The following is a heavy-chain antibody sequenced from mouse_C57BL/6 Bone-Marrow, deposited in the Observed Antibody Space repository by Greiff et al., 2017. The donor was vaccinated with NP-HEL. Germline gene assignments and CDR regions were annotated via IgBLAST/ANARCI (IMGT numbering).Heavy chain of an antibody. V-gene: IGHV1-36*01. J-gene: IGHJ3*01. CDR2: VYPYNGGT. CDR1: GFKFTDYY. CDR3: ARDTMVTRAWFAY. D-gene: IGHD2-2*01. Sequence: VQLQQSGPVLVKPGPSVKISCKASGFKFTDYYMHWVKQSHGKSLEWIGLVYPYNGGTSYNQKFKGKATCTVDTSSSTAYMEINSLTSEDSAVYYCARDTMVTRAWFAYWGQGTLVTVSA.